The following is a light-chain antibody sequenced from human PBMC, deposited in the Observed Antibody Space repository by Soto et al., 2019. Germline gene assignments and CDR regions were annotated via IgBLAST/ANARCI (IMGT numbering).Light chain of an antibody. CDR2: AAS. J-gene: IGKJ1*01. V-gene: IGKV1-9*01. CDR1: QGISSY. Sequence: DIQLTQSPSFLSASVGDRVTITCRASQGISSYLAWYQQKPGKAPKLLIYAASTLQSGVPSRFSGSGSGTEFTFTISSLQPEDFATYYCQQLNSYQWTFGQGTKVEIK. CDR3: QQLNSYQWT.